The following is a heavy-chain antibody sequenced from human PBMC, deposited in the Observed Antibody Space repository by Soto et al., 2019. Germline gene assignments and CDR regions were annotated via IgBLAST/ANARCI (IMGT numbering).Heavy chain of an antibody. D-gene: IGHD5-12*01. CDR1: GFTFSTYA. CDR2: IGRGGDT. Sequence: EVQLVESGGGLVQPGGSLRLSCAASGFTFSTYAFHWVRQAAGKGLEWVSAIGRGGDTYYPDSVKGRFTISRENAKNSLYLQMNSLRVDDTVVYYCARAEVDIVSTPEDWYFDLWGRGPLVTVSS. J-gene: IGHJ2*01. V-gene: IGHV3-13*01. CDR3: ARAEVDIVSTPEDWYFDL.